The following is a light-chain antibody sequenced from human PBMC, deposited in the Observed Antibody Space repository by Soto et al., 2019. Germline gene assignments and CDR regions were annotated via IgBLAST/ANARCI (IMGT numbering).Light chain of an antibody. V-gene: IGLV1-44*01. CDR3: AAWDDSLNGYV. CDR1: SSNIGSST. Sequence: QRVRNQPPSASGAAGHGLTISYSRSSSNIGSSTVNWYQQLPGTAPKLLIYSNNQRPSGVPDRFSGSKSVTSASLAISGLQSEDEADYYCAAWDDSLNGYVIGTGTKVTVL. J-gene: IGLJ1*01. CDR2: SNN.